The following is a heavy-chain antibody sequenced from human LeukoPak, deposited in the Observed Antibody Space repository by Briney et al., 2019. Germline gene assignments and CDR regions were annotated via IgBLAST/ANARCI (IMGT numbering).Heavy chain of an antibody. J-gene: IGHJ4*02. Sequence: VGSLRLSCAASGFAFNNYDMHWVRQVKGKGLEWVSAIGMAVDTYYPGSVKGRFTISRENAKKSLYLQMNSLRVGETAVYYCARGVTMVRGVAEIYYFDSWGQGTLVTASS. CDR1: GFAFNNYD. D-gene: IGHD3-10*01. V-gene: IGHV3-13*01. CDR3: ARGVTMVRGVAEIYYFDS. CDR2: IGMAVDT.